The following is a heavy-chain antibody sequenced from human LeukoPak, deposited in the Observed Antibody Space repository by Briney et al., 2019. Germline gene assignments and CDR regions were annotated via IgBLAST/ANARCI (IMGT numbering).Heavy chain of an antibody. Sequence: PGGSLRLSCAAYGFTFSSYSMNWVRQAPGKGLEWVSFISTSSSYIYYADSVKGRFTISRDNAKNSLYLEMNSLRAEDTAVYYCAKGGGYEAQYYYYYMDVWGKGTTVTISS. CDR1: GFTFSSYS. J-gene: IGHJ6*03. CDR3: AKGGGYEAQYYYYYMDV. CDR2: ISTSSSYI. D-gene: IGHD5-12*01. V-gene: IGHV3-21*01.